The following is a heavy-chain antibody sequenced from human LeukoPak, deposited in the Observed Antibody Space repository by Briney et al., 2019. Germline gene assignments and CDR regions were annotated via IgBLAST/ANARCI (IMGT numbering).Heavy chain of an antibody. Sequence: SQTLSLTCAIPGDSVSSKSAAWNWIRQSPSRGLEWLGRTYYRSKWNNEYAVSLKGRITINPDISKNQFSLQLNSVTPEDTAVYYCAILGPPADCWGQGTLVTVSS. J-gene: IGHJ1*01. CDR3: AILGPPADC. V-gene: IGHV6-1*01. CDR2: TYYRSKWNN. D-gene: IGHD3/OR15-3a*01. CDR1: GDSVSSKSAA.